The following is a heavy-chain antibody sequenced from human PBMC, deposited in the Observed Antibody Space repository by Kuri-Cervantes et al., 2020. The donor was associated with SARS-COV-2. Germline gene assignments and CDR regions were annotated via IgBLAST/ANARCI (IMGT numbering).Heavy chain of an antibody. CDR3: ARIGYGGSYLGFDY. D-gene: IGHD1-26*01. J-gene: IGHJ4*02. Sequence: ASVKVSCKASGYTFTGYYMHWVRQAPGQALEWMGWINPNSDGTNYAEKFQGRGTMTRDTSISTAYMELSRLRSDDTAVYYCARIGYGGSYLGFDYWGQRTLVTVSS. CDR2: INPNSDGT. V-gene: IGHV1-2*02. CDR1: GYTFTGYY.